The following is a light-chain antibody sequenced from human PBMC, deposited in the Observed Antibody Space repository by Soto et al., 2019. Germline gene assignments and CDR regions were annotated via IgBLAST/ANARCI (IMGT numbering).Light chain of an antibody. CDR1: QSVSSNY. CDR2: GAS. Sequence: EIVLTQSPGTLSLSPGERATLSCRASQSVSSNYLAWYQQRPGQAPRLLIYGASSRATGIPDRFSGSGSGTDFSLTISRLEPEDFAVYYCQQYGTSHTFGGGTKVEIK. V-gene: IGKV3-20*01. J-gene: IGKJ4*01. CDR3: QQYGTSHT.